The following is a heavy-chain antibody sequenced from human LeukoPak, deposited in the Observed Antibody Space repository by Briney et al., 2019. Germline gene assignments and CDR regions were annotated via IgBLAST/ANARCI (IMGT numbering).Heavy chain of an antibody. CDR3: ARRRFSSGDERYDY. CDR2: IYYIGST. V-gene: IGHV4-59*08. CDR1: GGSISNYY. D-gene: IGHD6-19*01. J-gene: IGHJ4*02. Sequence: SETLSLTCTVSGGSISNYYWSWIRQPPGKGLEWIGYIYYIGSTTYNLSLKSRVTISVDTSKNQFSLKLTSVTAADTAVYYCARRRFSSGDERYDYWGQGTLVTVSS.